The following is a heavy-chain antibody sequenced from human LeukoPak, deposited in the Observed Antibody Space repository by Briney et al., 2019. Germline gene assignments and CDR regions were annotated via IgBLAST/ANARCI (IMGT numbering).Heavy chain of an antibody. V-gene: IGHV3-13*01. CDR1: GFTFCRCD. J-gene: IGHJ6*03. CDR3: FRSLSQGGITHPADIEV. Sequence: GGSLRLSCAAVGFTFCRCDMHGLRQPTGKGLEWVSAIGTAGDTYYPGSVKGRFTISRDNAKNSLYPEMNSLRAGDTAVYYYFRSLSQGGITHPADIEVWGKGTTVTVS. CDR2: IGTAGDT. D-gene: IGHD3-10*01.